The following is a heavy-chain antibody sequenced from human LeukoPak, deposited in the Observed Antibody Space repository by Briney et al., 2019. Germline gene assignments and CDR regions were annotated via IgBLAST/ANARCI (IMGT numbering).Heavy chain of an antibody. V-gene: IGHV4-39*01. CDR1: GGSISSSSYY. Sequence: PSETLSLTCTVSGGSISSSSYYWGWIRQPPGKGLEWIGSIYYSGSTYYNPSLKSRVTISVYTSKNQFSLKLSSVTAGDTAVYYCASEYGTITMVRGVINYWGQGTLVTVSP. J-gene: IGHJ4*02. CDR2: IYYSGST. CDR3: ASEYGTITMVRGVINY. D-gene: IGHD3-10*01.